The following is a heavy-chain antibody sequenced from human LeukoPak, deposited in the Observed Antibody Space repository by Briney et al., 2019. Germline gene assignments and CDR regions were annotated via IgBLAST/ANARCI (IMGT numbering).Heavy chain of an antibody. J-gene: IGHJ4*02. V-gene: IGHV3-23*01. CDR1: GFTFSNYV. CDR3: AKAAAERCASIKCYPFDS. Sequence: PGGSLRLSCAASGFTFSNYVMSWVRQAPGKGLEWVSGISGSGGSTYYADSVKGRFTISRDNSKNTLSLQMNSLRAEDTALYYCAKAAAERCASIKCYPFDSWGQGTLVAVSS. D-gene: IGHD1-1*01. CDR2: ISGSGGST.